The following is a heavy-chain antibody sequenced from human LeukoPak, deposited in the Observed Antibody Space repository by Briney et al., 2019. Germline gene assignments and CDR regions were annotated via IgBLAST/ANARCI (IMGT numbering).Heavy chain of an antibody. Sequence: SVKVSCKPSGGTFSSYAISWVRQAPGHGLEWMGVIIHIFGTANYAQKFQGRVTITADESTSTAYMELSSLRSEDTAVYYCASPGVAGSLLYFQHWGQGTLVTVSS. V-gene: IGHV1-69*01. D-gene: IGHD6-19*01. CDR2: IIHIFGTA. J-gene: IGHJ1*01. CDR3: ASPGVAGSLLYFQH. CDR1: GGTFSSYA.